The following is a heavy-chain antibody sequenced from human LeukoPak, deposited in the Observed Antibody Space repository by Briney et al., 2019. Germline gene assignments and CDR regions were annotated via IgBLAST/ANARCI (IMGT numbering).Heavy chain of an antibody. CDR1: GGSISSYY. D-gene: IGHD3-22*01. J-gene: IGHJ5*02. CDR3: ARAADDTDMYNWFDP. CDR2: IYYSGST. Sequence: PSETLSLTCTVSGGSISSYYWSWIRQPPGKGLEWIGYIYYSGSTNYNPSLKSRVTISVDTSKNQFSLKLSSVTTADTAVYYCARAADDTDMYNWFDPWGQGTLVTVSS. V-gene: IGHV4-59*01.